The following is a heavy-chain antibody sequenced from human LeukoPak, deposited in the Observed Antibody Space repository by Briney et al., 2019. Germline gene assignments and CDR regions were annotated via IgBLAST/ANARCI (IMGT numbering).Heavy chain of an antibody. D-gene: IGHD3-3*01. CDR1: GHTPTRSA. Sequence: ASVKVSCKASGHTPTRSAINCVRQSPGQGLEWMGWMNPNSGDTDCAQKFQGRVTMTRNTSISTAYMELSSLRFEDMAVYYCVRTAGMVWRGAYTFEYWGQGTLVTVSS. CDR3: VRTAGMVWRGAYTFEY. CDR2: MNPNSGDT. V-gene: IGHV1-8*01. J-gene: IGHJ4*02.